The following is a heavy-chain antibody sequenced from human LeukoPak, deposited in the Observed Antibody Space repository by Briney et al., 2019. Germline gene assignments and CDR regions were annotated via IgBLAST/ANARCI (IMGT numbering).Heavy chain of an antibody. CDR1: GFSFRSYY. J-gene: IGHJ4*02. CDR3: ARDTKLGY. Sequence: VGSLRLSCAASGFSFRSYYMSWVRQAPGKGLEWVANIKQDGSETYYVDSVKGRFSISRDNAKNSLYLQMNSLRDEDTGVYYCARDTKLGYWGQGTLVTVSS. D-gene: IGHD1-1*01. V-gene: IGHV3-7*04. CDR2: IKQDGSET.